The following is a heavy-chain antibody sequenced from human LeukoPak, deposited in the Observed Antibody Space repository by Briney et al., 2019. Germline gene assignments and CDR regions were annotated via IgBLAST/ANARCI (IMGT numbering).Heavy chain of an antibody. D-gene: IGHD2/OR15-2a*01. CDR2: IKQDGSEI. J-gene: IGHJ5*02. V-gene: IGHV3-7*01. Sequence: GGSLRLSCAASGFTFSSYWMSWVRQAPGKELEWVANIKQDGSEIYYVDSVKGRFTISRDNAKNSLYLQMNSLRAEDTAVYYCARSGIIVNNWFDAWGQGTLVTVSS. CDR3: ARSGIIVNNWFDA. CDR1: GFTFSSYW.